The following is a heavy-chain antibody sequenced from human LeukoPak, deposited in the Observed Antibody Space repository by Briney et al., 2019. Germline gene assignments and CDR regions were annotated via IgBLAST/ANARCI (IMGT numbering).Heavy chain of an antibody. CDR3: ARASGYFDEPAHYYLDY. V-gene: IGHV1-18*01. CDR1: GYTFRSYG. CDR2: ISAYNGNT. Sequence: ASVKVSCKASGYTFRSYGITWVRQVRGKGFEWMGWISAYNGNTKYAQKLQGRVTLTTDTATSTAFMELRSLRSDDTAMYYCARASGYFDEPAHYYLDYWGQGTLVTVSS. D-gene: IGHD3-9*01. J-gene: IGHJ4*02.